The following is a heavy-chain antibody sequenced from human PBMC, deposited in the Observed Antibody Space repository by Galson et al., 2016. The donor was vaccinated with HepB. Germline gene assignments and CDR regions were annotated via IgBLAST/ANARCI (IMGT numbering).Heavy chain of an antibody. V-gene: IGHV4-39*07. J-gene: IGHJ4*01. CDR1: GDSISGTSYY. Sequence: SETLSLTCSVSGDSISGTSYYWGWIRQPPGKGLEWIGNIYYSGTTYYNPSFKSRVTISLDTSKNQFSLNLRSVTAADTAVYYCASLSPEGPGGGHYFDYWGHGTLVTVSS. D-gene: IGHD1-14*01. CDR3: ASLSPEGPGGGHYFDY. CDR2: IYYSGTT.